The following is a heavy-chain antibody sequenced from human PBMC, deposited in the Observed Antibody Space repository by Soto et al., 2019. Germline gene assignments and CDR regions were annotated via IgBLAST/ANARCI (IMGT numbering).Heavy chain of an antibody. CDR2: ISSSSSYT. CDR1: GFTFSDYY. D-gene: IGHD6-13*01. J-gene: IGHJ2*01. Sequence: QVQLVESGGGLVKPGGSLRLSCAASGFTFSDYYMNWIRQAPGKGPEWVSYISSSSSYTKYADSVKGRFIVSRDNAKNSLYMRMNSLRAEDTAVYYCARDLRDISEAGISANWYFDLWGRGTLVTVSS. CDR3: ARDLRDISEAGISANWYFDL. V-gene: IGHV3-11*06.